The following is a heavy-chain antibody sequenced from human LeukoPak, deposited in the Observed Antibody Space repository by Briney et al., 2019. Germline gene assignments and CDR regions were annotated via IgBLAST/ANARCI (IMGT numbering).Heavy chain of an antibody. V-gene: IGHV4-59*01. Sequence: PSETLSLTCTVSGGSISTYYWSWIRQPPGKGLEWIGYFYYGGSTTINPSLRSRVAISVDTSKNHFSLELSSVNAADTAIYYCARAPFYGSNSRGWFDAWGQGRLVTVSS. J-gene: IGHJ5*02. CDR3: ARAPFYGSNSRGWFDA. CDR2: FYYGGST. CDR1: GGSISTYY. D-gene: IGHD3-10*01.